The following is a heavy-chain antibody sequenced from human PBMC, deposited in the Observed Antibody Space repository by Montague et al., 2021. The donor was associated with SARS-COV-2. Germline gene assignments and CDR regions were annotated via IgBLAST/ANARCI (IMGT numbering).Heavy chain of an antibody. V-gene: IGHV4-39*01. D-gene: IGHD2-21*02. CDR1: GGSITSSAYY. J-gene: IGHJ6*02. CDR2: IYYSGNT. CDR3: ASLGSPAYCGGDCYLRDYGMDV. Sequence: SETLSLTCTVSGGSITSSAYYWSWIRQSPGKGLEWIGTIYYSGNTYSNPSPKSRVTISMDTSKSQVSLKINSVTAADTAVYFCASLGSPAYCGGDCYLRDYGMDVWGQGTRVTASS.